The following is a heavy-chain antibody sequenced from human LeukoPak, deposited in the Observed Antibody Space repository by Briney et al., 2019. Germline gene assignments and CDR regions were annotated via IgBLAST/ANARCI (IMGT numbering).Heavy chain of an antibody. CDR3: ARQYSSGWNWFDP. V-gene: IGHV4-59*01. Sequence: PSETLSLTCSVSGGSINYYYWSWIRQPPGKGLEWIGYIYYSGGTNYNPSLKSRVTISVDTSKNQFSLKLSSVTAADTAVYYCARQYSSGWNWFDPWGQGTLVTVSS. D-gene: IGHD6-19*01. CDR2: IYYSGGT. J-gene: IGHJ5*02. CDR1: GGSINYYY.